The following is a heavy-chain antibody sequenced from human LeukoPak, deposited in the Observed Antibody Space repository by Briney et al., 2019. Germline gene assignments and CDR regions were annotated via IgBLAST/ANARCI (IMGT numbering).Heavy chain of an antibody. J-gene: IGHJ5*02. CDR1: GYTFTSYG. CDR2: ISAYNGNT. D-gene: IGHD2-15*01. Sequence: ASVTVSCKASGYTFTSYGISWVRQAPGQGLEWMGWISAYNGNTNYAQKLQGRVTMTTDTSTSTAYMELRSLRSDDTAVYYCARDGYCSGGSCRNWFDPWGQGTLVTVSS. V-gene: IGHV1-18*01. CDR3: ARDGYCSGGSCRNWFDP.